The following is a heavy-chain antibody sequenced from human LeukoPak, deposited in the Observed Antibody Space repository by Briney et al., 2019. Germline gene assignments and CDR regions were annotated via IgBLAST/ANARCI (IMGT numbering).Heavy chain of an antibody. D-gene: IGHD2-2*01. CDR1: GFTFSSYG. CDR2: ISYDGSNK. V-gene: IGHV3-30*18. Sequence: PGGSLRLSCAASGFTFSSYGMHWVRQAPGKGLEWVAVISYDGSNKYYADSVKGRFTISRDNSKDTLYLQMNSLRAEDTAVYYCAKDEWAYCSSTSCYGRAIGYWGQGTLVTVSS. CDR3: AKDEWAYCSSTSCYGRAIGY. J-gene: IGHJ4*02.